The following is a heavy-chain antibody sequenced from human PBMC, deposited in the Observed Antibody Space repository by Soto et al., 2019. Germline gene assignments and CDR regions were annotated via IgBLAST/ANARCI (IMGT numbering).Heavy chain of an antibody. V-gene: IGHV4-30-4*01. CDR3: ARDRRYGYYYYYGMDV. J-gene: IGHJ6*02. CDR1: GGSISSGDYY. CDR2: IYYSGST. D-gene: IGHD5-18*01. Sequence: SETLSLTCTVSGGSISSGDYYWILIRQPPGKGLEWIGYIYYSGSTYYNPSLKSRVTISVDTSKNQFSLKLSSVTAADTAVYYCARDRRYGYYYYYGMDVWGQGTTVTVSS.